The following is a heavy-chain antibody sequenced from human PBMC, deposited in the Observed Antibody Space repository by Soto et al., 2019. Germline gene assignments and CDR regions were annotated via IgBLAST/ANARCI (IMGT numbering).Heavy chain of an antibody. J-gene: IGHJ4*02. V-gene: IGHV3-33*01. CDR2: IWYDGNNK. CDR1: GFTFSNYG. D-gene: IGHD2-21*01. CDR3: ARGLHSLFDY. Sequence: QVQLVESGGGVVQPGGSLRLSCAASGFTFSNYGMHWVRQAPGKGLEWVAVIWYDGNNKYYADSVKVRFTISRDKSNNTLYVQMTSLRGEDTAVYYCARGLHSLFDYWGQGTLVTVSS.